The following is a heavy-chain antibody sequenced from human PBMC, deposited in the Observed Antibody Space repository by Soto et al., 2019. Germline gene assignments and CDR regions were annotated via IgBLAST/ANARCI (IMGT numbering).Heavy chain of an antibody. Sequence: VGSLRLSCAAPGFTFSTYAMGWVRQAPGKGLEWVSVVSSGGGTHYADSVKGRFTVSRDNSKNTLSLQMNSLRADDTAVYYCAKRRGAGGHFDYWGQGALVTVSS. CDR1: GFTFSTYA. J-gene: IGHJ4*02. D-gene: IGHD2-15*01. CDR2: VSSGGGT. V-gene: IGHV3-23*01. CDR3: AKRRGAGGHFDY.